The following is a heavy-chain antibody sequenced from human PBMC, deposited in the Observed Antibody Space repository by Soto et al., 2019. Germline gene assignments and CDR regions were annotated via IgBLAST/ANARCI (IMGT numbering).Heavy chain of an antibody. CDR3: ARGGPGDFWSGYYHFNF. Sequence: TSETLSLTCTVSGGSISSYYWSWIRQPPGKGLEWIGYIYYTGTTNYNPSLKSRVTISVDTSKKQFSLNLASVTAADTAVYYCARGGPGDFWSGYYHFNFWGQGTLVTVSS. J-gene: IGHJ4*02. D-gene: IGHD3-3*01. CDR2: IYYTGTT. CDR1: GGSISSYY. V-gene: IGHV4-59*01.